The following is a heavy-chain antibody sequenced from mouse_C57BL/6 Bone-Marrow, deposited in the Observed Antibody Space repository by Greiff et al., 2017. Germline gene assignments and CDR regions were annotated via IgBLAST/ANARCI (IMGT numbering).Heavy chain of an antibody. Sequence: VQLQQSGAELVRPGASVKLSCTASGFNIKDAYMHWVKQRPEQGLEWIGWIDPENGDTEYASKFQGKATITADTSSNTAYLQLSSLTSEDTAVYYCTTHSNSYNAMDYWGQGTSVTVSS. J-gene: IGHJ4*01. CDR1: GFNIKDAY. CDR2: IDPENGDT. CDR3: TTHSNSYNAMDY. D-gene: IGHD2-5*01. V-gene: IGHV14-4*01.